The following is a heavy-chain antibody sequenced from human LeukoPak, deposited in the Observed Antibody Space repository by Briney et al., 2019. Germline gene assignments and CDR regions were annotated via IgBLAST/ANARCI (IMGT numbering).Heavy chain of an antibody. J-gene: IGHJ4*02. CDR1: GGSFTDSY. CDR3: ARLEGGMVRGVTTTYYFDY. V-gene: IGHV4-59*10. Sequence: SETLSLTCAVYGGSFTDSYWSWIRQPAGKGLEWIGRIYTSGSTSYNPSLKSRVTISVDTSKNQFSLKLSSVTAADTAVYYCARLEGGMVRGVTTTYYFDYWGQGTLVTVSS. CDR2: IYTSGST. D-gene: IGHD3-10*01.